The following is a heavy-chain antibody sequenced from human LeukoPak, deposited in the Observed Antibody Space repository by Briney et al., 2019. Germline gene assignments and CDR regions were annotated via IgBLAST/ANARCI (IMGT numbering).Heavy chain of an antibody. CDR1: GGSITTDY. J-gene: IGHJ4*02. Sequence: SETLSLTCTVSGGSITTDYWSWLRQPPGKGLEWIGYIYSSGSTNYNPSLKSRVTISVDTSNNQFSLKLNSVTAADTAVYYCARLAGSSSSDYWGQGTLVTVSS. V-gene: IGHV4-4*09. D-gene: IGHD6-6*01. CDR2: IYSSGST. CDR3: ARLAGSSSSDY.